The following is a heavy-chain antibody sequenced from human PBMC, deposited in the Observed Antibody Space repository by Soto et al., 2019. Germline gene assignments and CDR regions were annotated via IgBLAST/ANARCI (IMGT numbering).Heavy chain of an antibody. CDR1: GGSISSYY. V-gene: IGHV4-59*01. CDR2: IYYSGST. Sequence: PSETLSLTCTVSGGSISSYYWSWIRQPPGKGLEWIGYIYYSGSTNYNPSLKSRVTISVDTSKNQFSLKLSSVTAADTAVYYCAREYKDYDFWSGYRPLTSYGMDVWGQGTTVTVSS. J-gene: IGHJ6*02. D-gene: IGHD3-3*01. CDR3: AREYKDYDFWSGYRPLTSYGMDV.